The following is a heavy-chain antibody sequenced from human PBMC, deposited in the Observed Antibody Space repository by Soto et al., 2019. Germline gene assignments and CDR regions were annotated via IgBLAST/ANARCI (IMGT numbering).Heavy chain of an antibody. V-gene: IGHV3-23*01. D-gene: IGHD5-18*01. Sequence: EVQLLESGGGLVQPGGSLRLSCAASGFTFSSYAMSWVRQAPGKGLEWVSGISGSGGSTYHADSVKGRFTISRDNSKNTLYLQMNSLRAEDTAIYYCAKALGYSYGVDAFDIWGQGTMVTVSS. CDR1: GFTFSSYA. CDR2: ISGSGGST. J-gene: IGHJ3*02. CDR3: AKALGYSYGVDAFDI.